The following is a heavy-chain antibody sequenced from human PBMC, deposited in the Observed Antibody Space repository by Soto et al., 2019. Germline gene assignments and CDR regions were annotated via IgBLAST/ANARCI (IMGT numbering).Heavy chain of an antibody. D-gene: IGHD2-8*01. J-gene: IGHJ4*02. Sequence: ASVKVSCKASGFTFTSSAFQWVRQARGQRLEWIGWIAVGSGYTNYAQRFQDRVTLTRDMSTATTYMELSRLTSEDTAIYYCAADATAWQQMVPSDYWGQGTLVTVS. CDR2: IAVGSGYT. CDR1: GFTFTSSA. CDR3: AADATAWQQMVPSDY. V-gene: IGHV1-58*01.